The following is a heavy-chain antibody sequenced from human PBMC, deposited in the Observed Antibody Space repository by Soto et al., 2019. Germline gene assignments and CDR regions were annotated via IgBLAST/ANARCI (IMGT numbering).Heavy chain of an antibody. CDR3: ARLSRDAYNSLDY. CDR1: GSISRGDYY. V-gene: IGHV4-30-4*01. J-gene: IGHJ4*02. CDR2: VYYTGST. D-gene: IGHD2-2*01. Sequence: QVQLQESGPGLVKPSQTLSLTCTVSGSISRGDYYWSWIRQPPGKGLEWIGYVYYTGSTYYNPSLKSRVSISVDTSKSQFSLRVSSVTASDTAVYYCARLSRDAYNSLDYWGPGTLVTVSS.